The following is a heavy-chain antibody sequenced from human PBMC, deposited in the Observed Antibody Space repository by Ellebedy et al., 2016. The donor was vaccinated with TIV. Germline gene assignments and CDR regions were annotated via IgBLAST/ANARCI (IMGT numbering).Heavy chain of an antibody. V-gene: IGHV1-46*01. CDR3: ARADFATSPYQFFYDGMDL. Sequence: AASVKVSCKASGYTFTTNYLHWVRQAPGQGLEWMGIINPSTGFTNYAQKFQGRVTMTRDTSTSTGYMEMSSLKSEDTAVYFCARADFATSPYQFFYDGMDLWGQGTPVTVSS. CDR1: GYTFTTNY. CDR2: INPSTGFT. J-gene: IGHJ6*02.